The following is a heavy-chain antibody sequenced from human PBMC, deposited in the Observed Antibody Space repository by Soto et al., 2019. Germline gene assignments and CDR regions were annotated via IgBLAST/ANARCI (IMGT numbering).Heavy chain of an antibody. CDR2: ISAFNGET. CDR3: VRDQQWLLPVPLNFDY. Sequence: GASVKVSCKASGFTFSDYGFSWVRQAPGRGLEWMGWISAFNGETNYTQKSEGRVAMTTDAATTTAYMELRSLTVDDTAVYYCVRDQQWLLPVPLNFDYWGQGTVVTVPS. J-gene: IGHJ4*02. CDR1: GFTFSDYG. V-gene: IGHV1-18*01. D-gene: IGHD6-19*01.